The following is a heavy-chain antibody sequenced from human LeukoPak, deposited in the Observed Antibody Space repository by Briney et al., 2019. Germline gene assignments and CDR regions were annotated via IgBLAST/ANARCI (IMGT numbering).Heavy chain of an antibody. CDR3: AKGGVTARFDY. D-gene: IGHD2-21*02. V-gene: IGHV3-23*01. J-gene: IGHJ4*02. CDR2: ISVGGGSSA. CDR1: GFTFSSYA. Sequence: GGSLRLSCAASGFTFSSYAVTWVRRAPGKGLEWVSSISVGGGSSAYYAASVKGRFTISRDNSKNTLYLQMNSLRAEDMAVYYCAKGGVTARFDYWGQGTLVTVSS.